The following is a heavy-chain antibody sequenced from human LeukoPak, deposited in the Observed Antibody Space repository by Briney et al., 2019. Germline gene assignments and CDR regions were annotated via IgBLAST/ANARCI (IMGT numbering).Heavy chain of an antibody. V-gene: IGHV1-69*13. J-gene: IGHJ5*02. D-gene: IGHD3-22*01. CDR2: IIPFFGIG. Sequence: ASVKVSCKASGYTFINYAITWVRQAPGQGLEWVGLIIPFFGIGNYAQKFQGRVTITADESKSTAYMELNSLRSKDTAGYYCSRDRESSSYYYGRNCFVPWGEGTLVTASS. CDR3: SRDRESSSYYYGRNCFVP. CDR1: GYTFINYA.